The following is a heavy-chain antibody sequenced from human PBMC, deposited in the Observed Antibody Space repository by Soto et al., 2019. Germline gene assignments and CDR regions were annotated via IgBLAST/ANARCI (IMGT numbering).Heavy chain of an antibody. CDR2: IYYSGST. V-gene: IGHV4-31*03. CDR3: ARGGNARITIFGVALPPVFMDV. CDR1: GGSISSGGYY. Sequence: SETLSLTCTVSGGSISSGGYYWSWIRQHPGKGLEWIGYIYYSGSTYYNPSLKSRVTISVDTSRNQFSLKLSSVTAADTAVYYCARGGNARITIFGVALPPVFMDVWGQGTTVTVSS. J-gene: IGHJ6*02. D-gene: IGHD3-3*01.